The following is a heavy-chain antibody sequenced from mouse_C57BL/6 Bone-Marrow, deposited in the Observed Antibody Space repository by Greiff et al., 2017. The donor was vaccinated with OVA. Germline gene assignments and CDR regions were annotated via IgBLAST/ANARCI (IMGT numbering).Heavy chain of an antibody. CDR2: ITTYNGGT. CDR3: AIYDEGFAY. D-gene: IGHD2-12*01. CDR1: GYTFTDYS. J-gene: IGHJ3*01. V-gene: IGHV1-19*01. Sequence: EVQLVESGPVLVKPGASVKLSCKASGYTFTDYSMNWVKQSHGQSLEWIGVITTYNGGTSYNQKFKGKATLTVDKSSSTAYMELNSLTSEDSAVYYCAIYDEGFAYGGQGILVTVSA.